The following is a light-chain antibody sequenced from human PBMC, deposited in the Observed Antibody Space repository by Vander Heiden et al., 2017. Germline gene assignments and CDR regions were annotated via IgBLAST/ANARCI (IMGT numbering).Light chain of an antibody. CDR2: DVS. CDR3: SSYTSSSLYV. CDR1: SSDVGGYNY. J-gene: IGLJ1*01. Sequence: QPALTQPASVSGSPAPSITISCTGTSSDVGGYNYVSWYQQHPGKAPKLMIYDVSNRPSGVSNRFSGSKSGNTAALTITGLQAEDEADYYCSSYTSSSLYVFGTGTKVTVL. V-gene: IGLV2-14*03.